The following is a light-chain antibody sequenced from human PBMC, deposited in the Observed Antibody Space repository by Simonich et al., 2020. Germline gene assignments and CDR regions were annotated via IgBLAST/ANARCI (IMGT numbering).Light chain of an antibody. J-gene: IGLJ2*01. CDR1: SGSIASNY. CDR3: QSYDSSNVV. V-gene: IGLV6-57*01. CDR2: EDN. Sequence: NFMLTQPHSVSESPGKTVTISCTRSSGSIASNYEQWYKQRPGSSPTTVIYEDNQRPSGVPGRFSGSIDSASNSASLTISGLKTEDEADYYSQSYDSSNVVFGGGTKLTVL.